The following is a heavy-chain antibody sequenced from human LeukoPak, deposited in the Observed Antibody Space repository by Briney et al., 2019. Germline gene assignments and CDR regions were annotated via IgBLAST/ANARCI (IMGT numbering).Heavy chain of an antibody. Sequence: SETLSLTCAVYGGSFSGYYWSWIRQPPGKGLEWIGEINHSGSTNYNPSLKSRVTISVDTSKNQFSLKLSSVTAADTAVYYCARLGNMVRGVTNHNWFDPWGQGTLVTVSS. CDR1: GGSFSGYY. D-gene: IGHD3-10*01. CDR3: ARLGNMVRGVTNHNWFDP. J-gene: IGHJ5*02. CDR2: INHSGST. V-gene: IGHV4-34*01.